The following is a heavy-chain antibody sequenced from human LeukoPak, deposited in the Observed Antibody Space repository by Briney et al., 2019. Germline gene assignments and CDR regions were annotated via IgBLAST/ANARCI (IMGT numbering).Heavy chain of an antibody. CDR2: IYYSGST. Sequence: SETLSLTCTVSGGSISSYYWSWIRQPPGKGLEWIGCIYYSGSTNYNPSLKSRVTISVDTSKNQFSLKLSSVTAADTAVYYCARARTYYYDMGAFDIWGQGTMVTVSS. CDR1: GGSISSYY. V-gene: IGHV4-59*12. J-gene: IGHJ3*02. CDR3: ARARTYYYDMGAFDI. D-gene: IGHD3-22*01.